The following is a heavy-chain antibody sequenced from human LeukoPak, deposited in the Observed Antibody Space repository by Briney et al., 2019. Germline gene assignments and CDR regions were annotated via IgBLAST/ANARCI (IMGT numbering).Heavy chain of an antibody. CDR3: AREPCSGGSCGFMDV. D-gene: IGHD2-15*01. Sequence: PGGSLRLSCAASGFTFSGYAMYWVRQAPGKGLEWVAVISYDGSDKYYADSVKGRFTISRDNSKNTLYVQMNSLRAEDTAVYYCAREPCSGGSCGFMDVWGQGTPVTVSS. V-gene: IGHV3-30-3*01. J-gene: IGHJ6*02. CDR1: GFTFSGYA. CDR2: ISYDGSDK.